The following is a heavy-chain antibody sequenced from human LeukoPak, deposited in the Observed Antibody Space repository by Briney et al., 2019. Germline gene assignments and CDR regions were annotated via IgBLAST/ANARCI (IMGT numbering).Heavy chain of an antibody. CDR2: IKHDGSEK. Sequence: GGSLRLSCAASGFTFRDYWMSWVRQAPGKGLEWVANIKHDGSEKYYVASVKGRFTISKDIPKNSLYLQMNSLRAEDTAVYYCAKVMKGSERITMVRGLIIKTAGLYYMDVWGKGTTVTVSS. D-gene: IGHD3-10*01. V-gene: IGHV3-7*03. CDR3: AKVMKGSERITMVRGLIIKTAGLYYMDV. CDR1: GFTFRDYW. J-gene: IGHJ6*03.